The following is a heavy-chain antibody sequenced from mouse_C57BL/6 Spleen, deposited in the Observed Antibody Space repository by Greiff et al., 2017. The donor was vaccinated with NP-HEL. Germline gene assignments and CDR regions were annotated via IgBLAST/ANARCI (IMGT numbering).Heavy chain of an antibody. CDR1: GYTFTSYW. CDR3: AREGNIYYFDY. V-gene: IGHV1-64*01. J-gene: IGHJ2*01. CDR2: IHPNSGST. D-gene: IGHD2-1*01. Sequence: QVQLQQSGAELVKPGASVKLSCKASGYTFTSYWMHWVKQRPGQGLEWIGMIHPNSGSTNYNEKFKSKATLTVDKSSSTAYMQLSSLTSEDSAVYYCAREGNIYYFDYWGQGTTLTVSS.